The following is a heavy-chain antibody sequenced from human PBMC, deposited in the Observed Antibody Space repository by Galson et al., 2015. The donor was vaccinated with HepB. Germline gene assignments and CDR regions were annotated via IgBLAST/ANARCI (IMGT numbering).Heavy chain of an antibody. CDR3: ARFFCSTSCYTENWFDP. Sequence: LSLTCTVSGGSISSSNYYWGWIRQPPGKGLEWIGSIYYSGSTYYNPSLKSRVTISVDTSKNQFSLKLSSVTAADTAVYYCARFFCSTSCYTENWFDPWGQGTLVTVSS. V-gene: IGHV4-39*01. D-gene: IGHD2-2*02. J-gene: IGHJ5*02. CDR1: GGSISSSNYY. CDR2: IYYSGST.